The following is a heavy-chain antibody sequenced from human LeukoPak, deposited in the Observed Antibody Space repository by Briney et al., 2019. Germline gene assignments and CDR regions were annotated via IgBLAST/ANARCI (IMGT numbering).Heavy chain of an antibody. V-gene: IGHV4-61*02. CDR2: IYTSGST. D-gene: IGHD6-19*01. CDR1: GGSISSGSYY. CDR3: ARGERIAVAGRGSWFDP. Sequence: PSETLSLTCTVSGGSISSGSYYWSWIRQPAGKGLEWIGRIYTSGSTNYNPSLKSRVTISVDTSKNQFTLKLSSVTAADTAVYYCARGERIAVAGRGSWFDPWGQGTLVTVSS. J-gene: IGHJ5*02.